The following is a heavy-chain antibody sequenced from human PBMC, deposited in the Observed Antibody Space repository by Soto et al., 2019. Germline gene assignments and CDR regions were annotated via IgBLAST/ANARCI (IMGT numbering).Heavy chain of an antibody. CDR3: AREDKPGGYTPPGTSGFDS. CDR2: IIPIYGTA. V-gene: IGHV1-69*12. J-gene: IGHJ4*02. CDR1: GGTFSTYA. Sequence: QVQLVQAGAEVKKPGSSVKVSCKASGGTFSTYAISWVRQAPGQGLEWMGGIIPIYGTANYAQKFQGRLTMTADESTSTVYMDLSSLRSDDTAVYYCAREDKPGGYTPPGTSGFDSWGQGTLVTVSS. D-gene: IGHD5-12*01.